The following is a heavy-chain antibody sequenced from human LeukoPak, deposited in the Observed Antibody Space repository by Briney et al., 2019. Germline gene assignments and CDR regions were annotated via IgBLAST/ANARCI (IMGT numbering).Heavy chain of an antibody. CDR3: VRDLRTSLVRGAWYYYYGMDV. D-gene: IGHD3-10*01. J-gene: IGHJ6*04. Sequence: GGSLRLSCAASGFTFSSYWMSWVRQAPGKGLEWVANIKQDGSEKYYVDSVKGRFTISRDNAKNSLYLQMNSLRAEDTAVYYCVRDLRTSLVRGAWYYYYGMDVWGKGTTVTVSS. CDR1: GFTFSSYW. CDR2: IKQDGSEK. V-gene: IGHV3-7*03.